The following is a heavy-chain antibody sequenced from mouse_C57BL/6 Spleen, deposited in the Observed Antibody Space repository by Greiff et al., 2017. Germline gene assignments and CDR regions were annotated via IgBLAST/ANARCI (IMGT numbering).Heavy chain of an antibody. D-gene: IGHD1-1*01. CDR3: ARRGLDGSSYTRTWYFDV. CDR1: GYAFTNYL. Sequence: VQLQQSGAELVRPGTSVKVSCKASGYAFTNYLIEWVKQRPGQGLEWIGVINPGSGGTNYNEKFKGKATLTADKSSSTAYMQLSSLTSEDSAVYFGARRGLDGSSYTRTWYFDVWGTGTTVTVSS. CDR2: INPGSGGT. J-gene: IGHJ1*03. V-gene: IGHV1-54*01.